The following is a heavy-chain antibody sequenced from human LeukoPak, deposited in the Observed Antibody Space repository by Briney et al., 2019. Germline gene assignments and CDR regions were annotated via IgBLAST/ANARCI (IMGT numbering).Heavy chain of an antibody. D-gene: IGHD5-18*01. J-gene: IGHJ4*02. CDR2: ISSSSSYT. CDR1: GFTFSSYS. CDR3: ATGNTAGAFDY. V-gene: IGHV3-21*05. Sequence: GGSLRLSCAASGFTFSSYSMNWGRQAPGKGLEGASYISSSSSYTNYADSVKGRFTISRDNAKYSLYLQMNSLRAEDTAVYYCATGNTAGAFDYWGQGTLVTVSS.